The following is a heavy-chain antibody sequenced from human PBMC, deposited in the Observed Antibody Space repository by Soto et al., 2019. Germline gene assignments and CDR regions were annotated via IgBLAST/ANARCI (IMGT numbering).Heavy chain of an antibody. J-gene: IGHJ4*02. CDR2: ISGSAGST. CDR3: AREVIADYFDY. Sequence: PGGSLRLSCAASGFTFSNYAMYWVRQAPGKGLEWVSGISGSAGSTVYADSVKGRFTISRDNSKNTLYLQMNSLRAEDTAVYYCAREVIADYFDYWGQGTLVTVSS. CDR1: GFTFSNYA. D-gene: IGHD6-13*01. V-gene: IGHV3-23*01.